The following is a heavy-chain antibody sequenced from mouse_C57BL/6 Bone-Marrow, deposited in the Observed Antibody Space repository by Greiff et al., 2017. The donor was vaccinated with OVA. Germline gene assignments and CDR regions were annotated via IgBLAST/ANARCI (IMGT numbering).Heavy chain of an antibody. D-gene: IGHD1-2*01. CDR1: GYTFTDYY. Sequence: EVKVVESGPVLVKPGASVKMSCKASGYTFTDYYMNWVKQSHGKSLEWIGVINPYNGGTSYNQKFKGKATLTVDKSSSTAYMELNSLTSEDSAVYYCARGDGHYFDYWGQGTTLTVSS. CDR3: ARGDGHYFDY. J-gene: IGHJ2*01. V-gene: IGHV1-19*01. CDR2: INPYNGGT.